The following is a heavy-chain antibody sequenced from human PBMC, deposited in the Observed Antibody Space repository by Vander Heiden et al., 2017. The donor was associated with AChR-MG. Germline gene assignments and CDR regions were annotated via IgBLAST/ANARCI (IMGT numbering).Heavy chain of an antibody. Sequence: QVQLVQSGAAVTKPGSSVMVSCKASGGTGSSYAISWERQAPRQGREWIGGIIPIFGTANYAQKCQGRVTITADESTSTAYMERSSRRSEDTAVYYCARYSYCDWLLDVWGQGTTVTVSS. CDR1: GGTGSSYA. J-gene: IGHJ6*02. CDR2: IIPIFGTA. D-gene: IGHD3-9*01. CDR3: ARYSYCDWLLDV. V-gene: IGHV1-69*01.